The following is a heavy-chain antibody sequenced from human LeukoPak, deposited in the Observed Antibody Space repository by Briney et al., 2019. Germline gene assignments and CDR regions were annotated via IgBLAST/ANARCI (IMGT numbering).Heavy chain of an antibody. V-gene: IGHV4-59*02. CDR2: IYYGGST. D-gene: IGHD3-10*01. CDR3: ARRWKIRGPTGGGDAFDI. J-gene: IGHJ3*02. Sequence: PSETLSLTCTVSGVSGVSVSSYYWTWIRQPPEKGLEWIGYIYYGGSTNYNPSLKSRVTISVDTSKNQFSLKLSSVTAADTAIYYCARRWKIRGPTGGGDAFDIWGQGTMVTVSS. CDR1: GVSVSSYY.